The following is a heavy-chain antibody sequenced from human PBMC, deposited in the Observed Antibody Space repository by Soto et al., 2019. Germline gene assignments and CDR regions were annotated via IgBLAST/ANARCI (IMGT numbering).Heavy chain of an antibody. CDR3: ARGPRNWGVDY. CDR1: GYTFSNYG. J-gene: IGHJ4*02. CDR2: MNPNNGNT. D-gene: IGHD7-27*01. Sequence: ASVKVSCKASGYTFSNYGINWVRQATGQDFEWMGWMNPNNGNTAYAQKFQGRVTMTRDTSKSTAFMELSSLTSEDTAVYYCARGPRNWGVDYWGQGTLVTVSS. V-gene: IGHV1-8*02.